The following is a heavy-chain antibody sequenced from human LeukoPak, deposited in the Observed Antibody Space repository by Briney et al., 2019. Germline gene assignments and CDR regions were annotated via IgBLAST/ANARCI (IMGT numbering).Heavy chain of an antibody. J-gene: IGHJ6*03. CDR1: GFTFGSYG. D-gene: IGHD2-15*01. CDR3: AKDGRYCSGGSCYTPAYYYYYMDV. V-gene: IGHV3-30*02. CDR2: IRYDGSNK. Sequence: GGSLRLSCAASGFTFGSYGMHWVRQAPGKGLEWVAFIRYDGSNKYYSDSVKGRFTISRDNSKNTLYLQMNSLRAEDTAVYYCAKDGRYCSGGSCYTPAYYYYYMDVWGKGTTVTVSS.